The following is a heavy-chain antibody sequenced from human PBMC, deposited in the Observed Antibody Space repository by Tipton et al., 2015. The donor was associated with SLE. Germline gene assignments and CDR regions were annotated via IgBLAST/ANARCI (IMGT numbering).Heavy chain of an antibody. CDR2: IDHSGST. Sequence: TLSLTCTVSGVSVSSTNYYWSWVRQPAGKGLEWLGYIDHSGSTKCNPSLRSRVTISVDTSKNQFSLNLSSVTAADTAVYYCARQLGWGDPFAFDHWGQGTLVTVSS. CDR1: GVSVSSTNYY. V-gene: IGHV4-61*10. D-gene: IGHD2-21*02. J-gene: IGHJ4*02. CDR3: ARQLGWGDPFAFDH.